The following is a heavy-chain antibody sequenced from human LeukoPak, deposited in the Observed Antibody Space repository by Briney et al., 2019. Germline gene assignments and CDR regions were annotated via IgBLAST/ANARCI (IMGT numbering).Heavy chain of an antibody. J-gene: IGHJ4*02. CDR1: GFTFNRYG. V-gene: IGHV3-23*01. CDR3: AKEGNVWFGELYYFDY. CDR2: ISGDAGRT. D-gene: IGHD3-10*01. Sequence: GGSLRLSCAASGFTFNRYGMNWVRQAPGKGLEWVSGISGDAGRTYYADSVKGRFTISRDNSKNTLYLQMNSLRAEDTAVYYCAKEGNVWFGELYYFDYWGQGTLVTVSS.